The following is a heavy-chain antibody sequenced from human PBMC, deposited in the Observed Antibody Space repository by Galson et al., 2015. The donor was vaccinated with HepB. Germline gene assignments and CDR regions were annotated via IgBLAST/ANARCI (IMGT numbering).Heavy chain of an antibody. Sequence: CAISGDSVSSHSAAWNWIRQSPSRGLEWLGRTYYRSKWYTDYALSVKSRIIVNPDTSKNQFSLQLNSVTPEDTAVYYCARSSGLIDYWGQGTLVTVSS. V-gene: IGHV6-1*01. J-gene: IGHJ4*02. D-gene: IGHD3/OR15-3a*01. CDR3: ARSSGLIDY. CDR1: GDSVSSHSAA. CDR2: TYYRSKWYT.